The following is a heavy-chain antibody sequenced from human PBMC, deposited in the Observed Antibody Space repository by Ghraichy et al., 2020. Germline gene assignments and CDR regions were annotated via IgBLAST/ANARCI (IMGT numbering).Heavy chain of an antibody. V-gene: IGHV3-33*01. CDR2: IWYDGSNQ. CDR1: GFTFSYYG. D-gene: IGHD6-19*01. CDR3: ARDAAHVSGWYNWFDP. J-gene: IGHJ5*02. Sequence: GESLNISCEASGFTFSYYGMHWVRQAPGKGLEWVALIWYDGSNQEYADSVKGRFTISRDNSKNTLYLEMNRLRAEDTAVYYCARDAAHVSGWYNWFDPWGQGILVTVSS.